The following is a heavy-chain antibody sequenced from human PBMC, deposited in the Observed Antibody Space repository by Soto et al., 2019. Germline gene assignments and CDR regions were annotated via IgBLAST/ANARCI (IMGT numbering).Heavy chain of an antibody. J-gene: IGHJ4*02. CDR1: GGSISSYY. CDR2: IYYSGST. V-gene: IGHV4-59*01. Sequence: PSETLSLTCTVSGGSISSYYWSWIRQPPGKGLEWIGYIYYSGSTDYDPSLKSRVTRSVDTSKNQFSLKLSSVTAADTAVYYCARRWGTYFDFWGQGTLVTVSS. CDR3: ARRWGTYFDF. D-gene: IGHD7-27*01.